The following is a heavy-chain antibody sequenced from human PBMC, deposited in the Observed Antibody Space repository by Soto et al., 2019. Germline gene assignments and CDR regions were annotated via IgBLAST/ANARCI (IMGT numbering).Heavy chain of an antibody. J-gene: IGHJ4*02. V-gene: IGHV4-30-4*01. Sequence: QVQLQESGPGLVKPSQTLSLTCTVSGGSISSGDYYWSWIRQPPGKGLEWIGYIYYSGSTYYNPSLKSRVTISVDTYKNQFSLKLSSVTAADTAVYYCARVLWFGEFNFDYWGQGTLVTVSS. CDR3: ARVLWFGEFNFDY. D-gene: IGHD3-10*01. CDR2: IYYSGST. CDR1: GGSISSGDYY.